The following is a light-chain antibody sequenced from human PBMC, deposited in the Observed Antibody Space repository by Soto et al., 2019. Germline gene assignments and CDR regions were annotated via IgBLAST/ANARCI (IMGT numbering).Light chain of an antibody. CDR2: WAS. Sequence: DIVMTQSPDSLAVSLGERATINCKSSESVLYSSNNKNYLTWYQRKPGQPPRLLIYWASARASGVPDRFSGSGSGTDFTLTISSLQAEDVAVYYCQQYYIIPTFRQGTKLEI. CDR1: ESVLYSSNNKNY. J-gene: IGKJ2*01. V-gene: IGKV4-1*01. CDR3: QQYYIIPT.